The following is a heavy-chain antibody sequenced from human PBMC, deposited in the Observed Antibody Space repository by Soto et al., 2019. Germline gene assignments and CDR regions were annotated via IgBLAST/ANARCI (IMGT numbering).Heavy chain of an antibody. CDR2: IYYSGST. CDR3: ARGRLISLYYFDY. V-gene: IGHV4-59*12. D-gene: IGHD2-15*01. J-gene: IGHJ4*02. Sequence: SETLSLTCTVSGGSISSYYWSWIRQPPGKGLEWIGYIYYSGSTNYNPSLKSRVTISVDTSKNSLYLQMNSLRAEDTAVYYCARGRLISLYYFDYWGQGTLVTVSS. CDR1: GGSISSYY.